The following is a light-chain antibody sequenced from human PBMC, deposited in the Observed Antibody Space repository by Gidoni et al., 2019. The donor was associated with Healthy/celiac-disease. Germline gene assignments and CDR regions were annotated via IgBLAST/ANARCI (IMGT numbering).Light chain of an antibody. V-gene: IGKV3-20*01. Sequence: EIVLTQSPGTLSLSPGERATLSCRASQSVSSSYLAWYQQKPGQAPRLLIYGASSRATGIPDRFSGSGSGTDFTLTISRLEPEDFAVYYCQQYGSSPQTXXXXTKXEIK. CDR1: QSVSSSY. CDR3: QQYGSSPQT. CDR2: GAS. J-gene: IGKJ2*01.